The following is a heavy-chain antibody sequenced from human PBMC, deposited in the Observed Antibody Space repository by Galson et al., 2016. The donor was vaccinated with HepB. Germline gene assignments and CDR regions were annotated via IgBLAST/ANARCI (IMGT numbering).Heavy chain of an antibody. CDR1: GFTFSNAW. V-gene: IGHV3-48*02. J-gene: IGHJ4*02. CDR3: ARLRKLGGVGAPISRDY. Sequence: SLRLSCAASGFTFSNAWMIWVRQAPGKGLEWVSHISSSSGTIYYADSVKGRFTISRDSAKNSPGLQMNSLRDEDTAVYYCARLRKLGGVGAPISRDYWGQGTLVTVSS. D-gene: IGHD1-26*01. CDR2: ISSSSGTI.